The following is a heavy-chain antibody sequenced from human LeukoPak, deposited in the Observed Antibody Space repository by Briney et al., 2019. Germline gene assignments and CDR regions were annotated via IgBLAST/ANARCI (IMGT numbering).Heavy chain of an antibody. CDR1: GFTFSSYI. Sequence: GGSLRLSCAASGFTFSSYIMNWVRQAPGKGLEWVSSISSSSSYIYYADSVKGRFTISRDNAKNSLYLQMNSLRAEDTAVYYCVRRSGYCSGGSCYDYYYYYMDVWGKGTTVTVSS. CDR3: VRRSGYCSGGSCYDYYYYYMDV. J-gene: IGHJ6*03. CDR2: ISSSSSYI. D-gene: IGHD2-15*01. V-gene: IGHV3-21*01.